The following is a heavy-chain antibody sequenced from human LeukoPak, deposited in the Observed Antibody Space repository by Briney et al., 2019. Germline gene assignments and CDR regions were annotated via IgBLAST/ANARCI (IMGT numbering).Heavy chain of an antibody. CDR3: TAPDFLDY. CDR2: IKSKTDGGTT. Sequence: PSETLSLTCTVSGGSISSYYWSWVRQAPGKGLEWVGRIKSKTDGGTTDYAAPVKGRFTISRDDSKNTLYLQMNSLKTEDTAVYYCTAPDFLDYWGQGTLVTVSS. CDR1: GGSISSYY. D-gene: IGHD1-14*01. V-gene: IGHV3-15*01. J-gene: IGHJ4*02.